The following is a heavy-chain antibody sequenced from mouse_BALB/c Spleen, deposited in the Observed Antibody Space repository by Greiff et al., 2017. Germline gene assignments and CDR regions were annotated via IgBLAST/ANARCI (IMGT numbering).Heavy chain of an antibody. CDR1: GFTFSSFG. J-gene: IGHJ2*01. Sequence: DVMLVESGGGLVQPGGSRKLSCAASGFTFSSFGMHWVRQAPEKGLEWVAYISSGSSTIYYADTVKGRFTISRDNPKNTLFLQMTSLRSEDTAMYYCASGYYGSSFDYWGQGTTLTVSS. CDR2: ISSGSSTI. CDR3: ASGYYGSSFDY. D-gene: IGHD1-1*01. V-gene: IGHV5-17*02.